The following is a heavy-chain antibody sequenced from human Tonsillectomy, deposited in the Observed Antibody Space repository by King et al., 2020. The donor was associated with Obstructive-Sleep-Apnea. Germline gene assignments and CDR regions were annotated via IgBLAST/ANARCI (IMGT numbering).Heavy chain of an antibody. Sequence: VQLVESGGGLVQPGRSLRLSCAASGFTFDDYAMHWVRQAPGKGLEWVSGISWNSGSIGYADAVKGRFTISRDNAKNSLYLQMNSLRAEDMALYYCAKDLSDSSGYWDAFDIWGQGTMVTVSS. CDR2: ISWNSGSI. J-gene: IGHJ3*02. CDR1: GFTFDDYA. V-gene: IGHV3-9*03. CDR3: AKDLSDSSGYWDAFDI. D-gene: IGHD3-22*01.